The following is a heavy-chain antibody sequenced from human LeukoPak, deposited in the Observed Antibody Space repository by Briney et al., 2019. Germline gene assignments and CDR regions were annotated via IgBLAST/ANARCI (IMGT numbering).Heavy chain of an antibody. CDR2: INPNSGGT. Sequence: ASVKVSCKASGYTFTGYYMHWVRQAPGQGLEWMGWINPNSGGTNYAQKFQGRVTMTRDTSISTVYMELSRLRSDDTAVYYCARNDFWSGYYYYFDYWGQGTLVTVSS. J-gene: IGHJ4*02. D-gene: IGHD3-3*01. V-gene: IGHV1-2*02. CDR3: ARNDFWSGYYYYFDY. CDR1: GYTFTGYY.